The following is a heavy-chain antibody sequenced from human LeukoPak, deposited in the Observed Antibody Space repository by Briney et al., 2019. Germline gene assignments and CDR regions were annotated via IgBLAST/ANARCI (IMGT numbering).Heavy chain of an antibody. J-gene: IGHJ3*02. CDR2: IYYSGST. CDR1: GGSISSYY. Sequence: SETLSLTCTVSGGSISSYYWSWIRQPPGKGLEWIGYIYYSGSTNYNPSLKSRVTISVDTSKNQFSLKLSSVTAADTAVYYCAGRSGYSYGAFDIWGQGTMVTVSS. CDR3: AGRSGYSYGAFDI. D-gene: IGHD3-22*01. V-gene: IGHV4-59*08.